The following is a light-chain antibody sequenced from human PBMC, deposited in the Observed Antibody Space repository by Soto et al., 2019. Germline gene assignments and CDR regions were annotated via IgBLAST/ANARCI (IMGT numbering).Light chain of an antibody. J-gene: IGLJ3*02. Sequence: QSVLTQPASVSGSPGQSITFSCTGTSSDVGSFNLVSWYQQHPGKAPKRIIYEVNKRPLGVSNRFSGSKSANTASLTISGLRAEDEADYYCCSYAGSRWVFGGGTKLTVL. CDR3: CSYAGSRWV. CDR2: EVN. V-gene: IGLV2-23*02. CDR1: SSDVGSFNL.